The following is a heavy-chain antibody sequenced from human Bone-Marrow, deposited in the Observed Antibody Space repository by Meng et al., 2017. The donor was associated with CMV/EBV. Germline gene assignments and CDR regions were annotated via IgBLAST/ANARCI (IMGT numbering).Heavy chain of an antibody. Sequence: GSLRLSCAVYGGSSGGYYWTWIRQPPGKGLEWIGEISHGGYTNYNPSLKSRVTISVDTSTYQFSLRLNSLTAADTAVYYCARGGWHSSSWYLDCWGQGTPVTVSS. V-gene: IGHV4-34*01. CDR3: ARGGWHSSSWYLDC. CDR2: ISHGGYT. J-gene: IGHJ4*02. CDR1: GGSSGGYY. D-gene: IGHD6-13*01.